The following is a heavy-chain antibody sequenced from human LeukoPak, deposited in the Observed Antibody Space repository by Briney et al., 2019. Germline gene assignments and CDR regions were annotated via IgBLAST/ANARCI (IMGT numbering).Heavy chain of an antibody. Sequence: PGRSLRLSCAAPGFTFSSYAMHWVRQAPGKGLEWVAVISYDGSNKYYADSVKGRFTISGDNSKNTLYLQMNSLRAEDTVVYYCARVGWQHSLYYGMDVWGQGTPVTVSS. V-gene: IGHV3-30-3*01. J-gene: IGHJ6*02. CDR1: GFTFSSYA. D-gene: IGHD6-19*01. CDR3: ARVGWQHSLYYGMDV. CDR2: ISYDGSNK.